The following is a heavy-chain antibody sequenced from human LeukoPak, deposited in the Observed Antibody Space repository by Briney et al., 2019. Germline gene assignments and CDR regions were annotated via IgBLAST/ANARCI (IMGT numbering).Heavy chain of an antibody. Sequence: SETLSLTCTVSGGSISSYYWSWIRQPAGKGLEWIGRIYTSGSTNYNPSLKSRVTISVDKSKNQFSLKLSSVTAADTAVYYCARDPNYDSSGYYWHFDLWGRGTLVTVSS. CDR3: ARDPNYDSSGYYWHFDL. CDR2: IYTSGST. V-gene: IGHV4-4*07. D-gene: IGHD3-22*01. J-gene: IGHJ2*01. CDR1: GGSISSYY.